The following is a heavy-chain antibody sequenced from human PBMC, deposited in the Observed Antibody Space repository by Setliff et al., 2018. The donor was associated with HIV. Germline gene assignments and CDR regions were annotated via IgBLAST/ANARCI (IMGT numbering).Heavy chain of an antibody. Sequence: PSETLSLTCTVSGGSISSGSYYWSWIRQPAGKGLGWIGKIYTSGSTNYNPSLKSRVTISVDTSKSQFSLKLSSVTAADTAAYYCRVIPAAINYFDYWGQGTLVTVSS. CDR1: GGSISSGSYY. CDR3: RVIPAAINYFDY. CDR2: IYTSGST. J-gene: IGHJ4*02. D-gene: IGHD2-2*02. V-gene: IGHV4-61*09.